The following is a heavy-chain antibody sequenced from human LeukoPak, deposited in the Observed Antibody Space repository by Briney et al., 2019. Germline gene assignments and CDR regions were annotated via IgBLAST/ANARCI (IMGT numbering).Heavy chain of an antibody. Sequence: SETLSLTCSVSGASISSGSNYWGWLRQPPGTTLEWIGSIYSSGSTYYNPSLKSRVIIIMYTPKNHFSLTLSSVTAADTAVYYCARDYITIFGVVNYYFDYWGQGTLVTVSS. V-gene: IGHV4-39*07. CDR3: ARDYITIFGVVNYYFDY. D-gene: IGHD3-3*01. CDR1: GASISSGSNY. J-gene: IGHJ4*02. CDR2: IYSSGST.